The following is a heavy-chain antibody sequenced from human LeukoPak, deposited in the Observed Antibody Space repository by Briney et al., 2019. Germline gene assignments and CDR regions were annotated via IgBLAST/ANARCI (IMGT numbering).Heavy chain of an antibody. V-gene: IGHV4-61*02. Sequence: SQTLSLTCTVSGGSISSGSYYWSWIRQPAGKGLEWIGRIYTSGSTNYNPSLKSQVTISVDTSKNQFSLKLSSVTAADTAVYYCASQTQYCSSTSCYLNWFDPWGQGTLVTVSS. J-gene: IGHJ5*02. CDR3: ASQTQYCSSTSCYLNWFDP. CDR2: IYTSGST. D-gene: IGHD2-2*01. CDR1: GGSISSGSYY.